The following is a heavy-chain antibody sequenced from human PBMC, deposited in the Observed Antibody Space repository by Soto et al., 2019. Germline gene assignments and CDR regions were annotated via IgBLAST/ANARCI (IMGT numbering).Heavy chain of an antibody. J-gene: IGHJ4*02. V-gene: IGHV5-10-1*01. CDR2: IDPSDSYT. D-gene: IGHD6-25*01. Sequence: ESLQISCKGSGYSFTSYWIRWVRQMPGKGLEWMWRIDPSDSYTNYSPSFQGHVTISADQCISTAYLQWSSLKASDTDMYYCASRLEHGTDYWGQGTLVTLSS. CDR3: ASRLEHGTDY. CDR1: GYSFTSYW.